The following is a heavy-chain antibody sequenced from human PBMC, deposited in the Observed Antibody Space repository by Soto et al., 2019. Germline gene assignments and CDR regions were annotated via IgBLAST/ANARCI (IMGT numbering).Heavy chain of an antibody. J-gene: IGHJ4*02. Sequence: GPTLVNPTQTLTLTCTFSGFSLSTSGMCVGWIRQPPGKALEWLALIYWDDDKRYSPSLKSRLTITKDTSKNQVVLTMTNMDPVDTATYYCARLHYYDSSGYSLDFDYWGQGTLVTVSS. CDR1: GFSLSTSGMC. V-gene: IGHV2-5*02. CDR2: IYWDDDK. D-gene: IGHD3-22*01. CDR3: ARLHYYDSSGYSLDFDY.